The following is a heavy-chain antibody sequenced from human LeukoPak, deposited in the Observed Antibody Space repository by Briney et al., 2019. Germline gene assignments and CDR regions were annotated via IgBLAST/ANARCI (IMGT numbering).Heavy chain of an antibody. J-gene: IGHJ5*02. D-gene: IGHD6-13*01. CDR3: AGVYSSSWPEPWFDP. V-gene: IGHV3-53*01. CDR2: IYSGGST. Sequence: PGGSLRLSCAASGFTVSSNYMSWVRQAPGKGLEWVSVIYSGGSTYYADSVKGRFTISRDNSKNTLYLQMNSLRAEDTAVYYCAGVYSSSWPEPWFDPWGQGTLVTVSS. CDR1: GFTVSSNY.